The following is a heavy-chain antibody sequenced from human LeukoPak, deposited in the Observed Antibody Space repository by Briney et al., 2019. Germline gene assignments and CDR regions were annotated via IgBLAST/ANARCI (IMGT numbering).Heavy chain of an antibody. D-gene: IGHD6-19*01. CDR1: GFTFSSYS. J-gene: IGHJ3*02. V-gene: IGHV3-21*01. CDR3: AIDQEQWLVGSAFDI. Sequence: GGSLRLSCAASGFTFSSYSMNWVRQAPGKGLEWVSSISSSSSYIYYADSVKGRFTISRDNAKNSLYLQMNSLSAEDTAVYYCAIDQEQWLVGSAFDIWGQGTMVTVSS. CDR2: ISSSSSYI.